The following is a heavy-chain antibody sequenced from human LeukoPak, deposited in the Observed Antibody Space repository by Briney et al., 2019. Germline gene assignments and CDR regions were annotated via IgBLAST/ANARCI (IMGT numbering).Heavy chain of an antibody. CDR2: IYYSGST. J-gene: IGHJ3*02. D-gene: IGHD1-20*01. CDR1: GGSISSYY. CDR3: ARDPGIDAFDI. Sequence: PSETLSLTCTVSGGSISSYYWSWIRQPPGKGLEWIGYIYYSGSTNYNPSLKSRVIISVHRSKNQFSLNLSSVTAADTAVCYCARDPGIDAFDIWGQGTMVTVSS. V-gene: IGHV4-59*01.